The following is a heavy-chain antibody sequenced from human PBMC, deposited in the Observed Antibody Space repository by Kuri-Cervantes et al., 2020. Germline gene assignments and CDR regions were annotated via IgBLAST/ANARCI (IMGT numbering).Heavy chain of an antibody. CDR1: GFTVSSNY. CDR3: ARWASDAFDI. Sequence: GESLKISCAASGFTVSSNYMSWVRQAPGKGLEWVSVIYSGGSTYYADSVKGRFTISRDNSKNTLYLQMNSLRAEDMAVYYCARWASDAFDIWGQGTMVTVSS. J-gene: IGHJ3*02. V-gene: IGHV3-53*01. CDR2: IYSGGST.